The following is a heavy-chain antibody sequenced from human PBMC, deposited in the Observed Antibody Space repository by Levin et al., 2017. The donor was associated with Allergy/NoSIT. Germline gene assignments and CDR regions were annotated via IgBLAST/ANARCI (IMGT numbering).Heavy chain of an antibody. CDR1: GYSFTSYW. D-gene: IGHD3-10*01. CDR3: ARHEWRITMGPRAFDI. J-gene: IGHJ3*02. V-gene: IGHV5-51*01. Sequence: GESLKISCKGSGYSFTSYWIGWVRQMPGKGLEWMGIIYPGDSDTRYSPSFQGQVTISADKSISTAYLQWSSLKASDTAMYYCARHEWRITMGPRAFDIWGQGTMVTVSS. CDR2: IYPGDSDT.